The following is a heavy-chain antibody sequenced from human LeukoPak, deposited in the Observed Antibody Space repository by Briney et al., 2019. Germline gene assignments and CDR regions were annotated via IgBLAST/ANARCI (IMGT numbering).Heavy chain of an antibody. Sequence: SETLSLTCAVSGYSISSGYYWGWIRQPPGKGLEWIGSIYYSGSTYYNPSLKSRVTISVDTSKNQFSLKLSSVTAADTAVHYRARHGSGGSYFWGQGTLVTVSS. CDR3: ARHGSGGSYF. CDR1: GYSISSGYY. CDR2: IYYSGST. J-gene: IGHJ4*02. D-gene: IGHD2-15*01. V-gene: IGHV4-38-2*01.